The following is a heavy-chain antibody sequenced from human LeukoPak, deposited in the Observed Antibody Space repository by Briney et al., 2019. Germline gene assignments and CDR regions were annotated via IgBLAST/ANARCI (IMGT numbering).Heavy chain of an antibody. CDR2: INHSGST. CDR3: ARGLVYYYGSGSYYPY. J-gene: IGHJ4*02. V-gene: IGHV4-34*01. Sequence: SETLSLTSVVYGGSFSGYYWSWIRQPLGKGLEWIGEINHSGSTNYNPSLKSRVTISVDTSKNQFSLKLSSVTAADTAVYYCARGLVYYYGSGSYYPYWGQGTLVTVSP. CDR1: GGSFSGYY. D-gene: IGHD3-10*01.